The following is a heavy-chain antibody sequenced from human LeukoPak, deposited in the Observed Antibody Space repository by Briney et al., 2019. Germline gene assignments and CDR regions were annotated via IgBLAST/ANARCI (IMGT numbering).Heavy chain of an antibody. CDR1: GFTFSSYW. D-gene: IGHD6-19*01. V-gene: IGHV3-7*04. CDR2: IKQDGSEK. CDR3: ARGFIAVALWYFDL. J-gene: IGHJ2*01. Sequence: PGGSLRLSCAASGFTFSSYWMSWVRQAPGKGLEWVANIKQDGSEKYYVDSVKGRFTISRDNAKNSLYLQMNSLRAEDTAVYYCARGFIAVALWYFDLWGRGTLVTVSS.